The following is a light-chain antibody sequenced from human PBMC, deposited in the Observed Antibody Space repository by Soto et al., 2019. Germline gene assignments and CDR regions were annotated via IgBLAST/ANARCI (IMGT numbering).Light chain of an antibody. CDR1: QSVNTY. J-gene: IGKJ1*01. CDR3: HQGSSNPWT. V-gene: IGKV1-39*01. Sequence: DIQMTQSPSSLSASVGDRVTITCRASQSVNTYLHWYQQKAGQAPKLLIYAASNLQSGVPSRFSGRGSGTDFTLTVESLQPDDFETYYCHQGSSNPWTFGQGPMVDIK. CDR2: AAS.